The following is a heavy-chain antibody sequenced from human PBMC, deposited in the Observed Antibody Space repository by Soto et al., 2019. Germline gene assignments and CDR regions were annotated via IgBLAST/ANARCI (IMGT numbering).Heavy chain of an antibody. CDR2: ISYSGNT. V-gene: IGHV4-39*01. Sequence: PSETLSLTCTVSGASISSTDYYWVWIRQPPGKGLERIGSISYSGNTYYSPALRSRVTISADSAKNQLSLKLSSMTAAYTAVYYCARPAVGHNRYYYDSWGQGTLVTVSS. CDR1: GASISSTDYY. CDR3: ARPAVGHNRYYYDS. J-gene: IGHJ4*02.